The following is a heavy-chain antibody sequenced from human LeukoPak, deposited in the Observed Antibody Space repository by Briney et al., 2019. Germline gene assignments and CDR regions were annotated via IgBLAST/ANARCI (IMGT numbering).Heavy chain of an antibody. CDR3: ARLWSGYNFDY. CDR1: GYSISSGFY. V-gene: IGHV4-38-2*01. D-gene: IGHD5-24*01. Sequence: SETLSLTCGVSGYSISSGFYWGWIRQPPGKGLEWIGSLYYTGSAEYNPSLKSRLPMSMYKYKNQFSQKLNSVTAADTAVYYCARLWSGYNFDYWGQGTLVTVSS. J-gene: IGHJ4*02. CDR2: LYYTGSA.